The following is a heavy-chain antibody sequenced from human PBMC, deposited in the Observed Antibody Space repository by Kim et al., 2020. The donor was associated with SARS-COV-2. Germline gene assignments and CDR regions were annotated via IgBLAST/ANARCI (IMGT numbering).Heavy chain of an antibody. CDR2: ISAYNGDT. CDR1: GYSFKSYG. V-gene: IGHV1-18*01. Sequence: ASVKVSCRASGYSFKSYGFSWVRQAPGQGLEWLGWISAYNGDTRYEQKIQDRVTMTTDTSTSTAYMELRSLRSDDTAVYYCARNGWQRLLNYGMDVWGQGTTVTVSS. CDR3: ARNGWQRLLNYGMDV. D-gene: IGHD6-25*01. J-gene: IGHJ6*02.